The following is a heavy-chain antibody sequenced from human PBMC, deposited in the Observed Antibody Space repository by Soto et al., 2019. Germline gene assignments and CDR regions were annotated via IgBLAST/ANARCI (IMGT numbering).Heavy chain of an antibody. J-gene: IGHJ4*02. CDR2: ISGSGGST. CDR3: AKGTRLYDFWSGYSFEDWGFDY. CDR1: GFTFSSYA. Sequence: GGSLRLSCAASGFTFSSYAMSWVRQAPGKGLEWVSAISGSGGSTYYADSVKGRFTISRDNSKNTLYLQMNSLRAEDTAVYYCAKGTRLYDFWSGYSFEDWGFDYWGQGTLVTVSS. V-gene: IGHV3-23*01. D-gene: IGHD3-3*01.